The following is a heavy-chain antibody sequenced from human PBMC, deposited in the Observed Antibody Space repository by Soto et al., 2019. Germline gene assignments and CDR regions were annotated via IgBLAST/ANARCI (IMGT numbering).Heavy chain of an antibody. D-gene: IGHD3-3*01. J-gene: IGHJ4*02. CDR2: ISRNSGSI. CDR3: AKGQVGGYYSLFDN. Sequence: GGSLRLSCAASGFTFDDYAMHWVRQVPGKGLEWVSGISRNSGSIGYADSVKGRFNISRDNAKNSLFLQMNSLRAEDTALYYCAKGQVGGYYSLFDNWGQGTLVTVSS. V-gene: IGHV3-9*01. CDR1: GFTFDDYA.